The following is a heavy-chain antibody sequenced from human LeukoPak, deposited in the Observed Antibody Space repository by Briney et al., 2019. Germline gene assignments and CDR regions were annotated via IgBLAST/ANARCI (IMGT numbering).Heavy chain of an antibody. CDR3: VKDSGQWLVGYFAL. V-gene: IGHV3-21*05. CDR2: ISSSSSYI. J-gene: IGHJ2*01. CDR1: GFTFSSYS. D-gene: IGHD6-19*01. Sequence: GESLRLSCAASGFTFSSYSMNWVRQAPGKGLEWVSYISSSSSYIYYADSVKGRFTISRDNSKNTLYVQMNSLRVEDTAIYYCVKDSGQWLVGYFALWGRGTLVTVSS.